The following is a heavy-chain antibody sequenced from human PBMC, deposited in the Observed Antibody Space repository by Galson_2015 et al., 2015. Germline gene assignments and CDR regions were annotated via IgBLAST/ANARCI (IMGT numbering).Heavy chain of an antibody. CDR3: SRDSLGRHSSGSDGFFDY. J-gene: IGHJ4*02. V-gene: IGHV1-69*13. CDR1: GGLANSYA. CDR2: IIPVARRG. Sequence: SVKVSCKASGGLANSYAVSWVRQAPGQGLEWMGGIIPVARRGTYAQSFQGRVTITAIVADESTTTSYMELSSLTPADTAVYYCSRDSLGRHSSGSDGFFDYWGQGTLVIVSS. D-gene: IGHD6-19*01.